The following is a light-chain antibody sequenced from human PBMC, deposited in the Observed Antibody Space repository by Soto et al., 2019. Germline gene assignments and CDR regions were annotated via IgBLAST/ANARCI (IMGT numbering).Light chain of an antibody. CDR2: GAS. V-gene: IGKV3-11*01. J-gene: IGKJ5*01. CDR3: QQRSNWRSIT. CDR1: QSVSNNY. Sequence: EIVLTQSPGTLSLSPGERATLSCRAIQSVSNNYLAWYQQKPGQAPRLLIYGASNRATGIPARFSGSGSGTDFTLTISSLEPEDFAVYYCQQRSNWRSITFGQGTRLEIK.